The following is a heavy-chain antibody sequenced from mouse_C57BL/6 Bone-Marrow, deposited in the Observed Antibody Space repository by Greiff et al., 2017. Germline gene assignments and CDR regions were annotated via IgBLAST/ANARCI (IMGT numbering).Heavy chain of an antibody. CDR1: GYTFTSYW. CDR3: TTGSLYFDY. Sequence: QVHVKQSGAELAKPGASVKLSCKASGYTFTSYWMHWVKQRPGQGLEWIGYINPSSGYTKYNQKFKDKATLTADTSSNTAYLQLSSLTSEDTAVYYCTTGSLYFDYWGQGTTLTVSS. D-gene: IGHD1-1*01. J-gene: IGHJ2*01. CDR2: INPSSGYT. V-gene: IGHV1-7*01.